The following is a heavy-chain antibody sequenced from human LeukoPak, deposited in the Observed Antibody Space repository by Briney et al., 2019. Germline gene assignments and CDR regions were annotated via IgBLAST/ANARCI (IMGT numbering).Heavy chain of an antibody. V-gene: IGHV4-34*01. CDR3: ASDSSGQNHAVDY. CDR2: INHSGST. CDR1: GGSFSGYY. Sequence: ETLSLTCAVYGGSFSGYYWSWIRQPPGKGLEWIGEINHSGSTNYNPSLKSRVTISVDTSKNQFSLKLSSVTAADTAVYYCASDSSGQNHAVDYWGQGTLVTVSS. D-gene: IGHD3-22*01. J-gene: IGHJ4*02.